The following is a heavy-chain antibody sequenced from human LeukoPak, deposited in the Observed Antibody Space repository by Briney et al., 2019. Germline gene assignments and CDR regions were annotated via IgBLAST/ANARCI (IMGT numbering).Heavy chain of an antibody. CDR1: GFTFGDYA. CDR3: TRTVRQRVSKYYFDY. V-gene: IGHV3-49*04. J-gene: IGHJ4*02. Sequence: GGSLRLSCTASGFTFGDYAMSWVRQAPGKGLEWVGFIRSKAYGGTTEYAASVKGRFTISRDESKSIAYLQMNSLKTEDTAVYYCTRTVRQRVSKYYFDYWGQGTLVTVSS. CDR2: IRSKAYGGTT. D-gene: IGHD6-13*01.